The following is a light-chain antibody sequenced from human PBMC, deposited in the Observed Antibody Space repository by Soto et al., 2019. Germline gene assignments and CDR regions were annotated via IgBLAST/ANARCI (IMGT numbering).Light chain of an antibody. V-gene: IGKV1-39*01. J-gene: IGKJ1*01. CDR2: ATS. Sequence: DIQMTQSPSSLSASVGDTVTITCRASQSISTFIHWYQQKPGKAPELLIYATSDLQSGVPSRFSGRGSGAVFTLTISSLQPEDFATYFCQQTSIIPWTFGQGTTVEF. CDR3: QQTSIIPWT. CDR1: QSISTF.